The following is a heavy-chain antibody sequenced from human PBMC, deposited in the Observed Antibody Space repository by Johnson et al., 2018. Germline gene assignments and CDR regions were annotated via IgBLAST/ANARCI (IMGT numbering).Heavy chain of an antibody. D-gene: IGHD2-2*01. CDR1: GFTFSSYD. CDR3: VRSTPLGVVDFYSYYGMDV. Sequence: VQSGGSLRLSCAASGFTFSSYDMHWVRQATGKGLEWVSAIGTAGDTYYPGSVKGRFTIPRENATKSLYLQMSSLRAGARAVYYGVRSTPLGVVDFYSYYGMDVWGKGTTVTVSS. V-gene: IGHV3-13*01. J-gene: IGHJ6*04. CDR2: IGTAGDT.